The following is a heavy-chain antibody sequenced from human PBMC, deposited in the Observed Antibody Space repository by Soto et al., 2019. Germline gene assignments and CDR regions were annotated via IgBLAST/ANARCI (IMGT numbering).Heavy chain of an antibody. V-gene: IGHV1-69*02. Sequence: SVKVSCKASGGTFSSYTISWVRQAPGQGLEWMGRIIPILGIANYAQKFQGRVTITADKSTSTAYMELSSLRSEDTAVYYCARLGDYGVYGYWGQRTLVTVSS. CDR3: ARLGDYGVYGY. D-gene: IGHD4-17*01. CDR2: IIPILGIA. CDR1: GGTFSSYT. J-gene: IGHJ4*02.